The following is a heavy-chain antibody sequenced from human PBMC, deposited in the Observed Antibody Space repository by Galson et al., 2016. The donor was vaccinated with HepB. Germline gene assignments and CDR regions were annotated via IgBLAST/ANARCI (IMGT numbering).Heavy chain of an antibody. CDR1: GFTFSNYA. Sequence: SLRLSCAASGFTFSNYAMSWVRQAPGKGLEWVSAISGSGGSPYYADSVNGRFPISIDNSKNTLYLQMNSLRVEDTALYYCAKDTRSGFYGRWFDPWGQGTLVTVSS. CDR3: AKDTRSGFYGRWFDP. D-gene: IGHD3-3*01. CDR2: ISGSGGSP. V-gene: IGHV3-23*01. J-gene: IGHJ5*02.